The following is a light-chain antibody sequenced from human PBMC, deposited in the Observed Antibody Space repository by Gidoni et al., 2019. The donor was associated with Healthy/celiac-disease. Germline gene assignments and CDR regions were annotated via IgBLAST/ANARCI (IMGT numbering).Light chain of an antibody. J-gene: IGKJ2*01. CDR2: DAS. CDR1: QSVSSY. V-gene: IGKV3-11*01. Sequence: EIVLTQSPATLSLSPGERATLSCRASQSVSSYLAWYQQKTGQAPRLLIYDASNRAPGIPARFSGSGSGTDFTLTISSLEPEDFAVYYCQQRSNWYTFGQGTKLEIK. CDR3: QQRSNWYT.